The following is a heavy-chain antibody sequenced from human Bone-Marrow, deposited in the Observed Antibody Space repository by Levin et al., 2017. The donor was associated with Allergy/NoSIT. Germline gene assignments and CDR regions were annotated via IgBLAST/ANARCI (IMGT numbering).Heavy chain of an antibody. CDR2: ISSSGDTI. CDR3: VRGVGSGNYKN. V-gene: IGHV3-48*01. CDR1: GFTFSSFF. J-gene: IGHJ4*02. D-gene: IGHD3-10*01. Sequence: GGSLRLSCAASGFTFSSFFMNWVRQTPGKGLEWISYISSSGDTIYYADSVKGRFTISRDNAKNSLYLQMNSLRAEDTAVYYCVRGVGSGNYKNWGQGTLVTVSS.